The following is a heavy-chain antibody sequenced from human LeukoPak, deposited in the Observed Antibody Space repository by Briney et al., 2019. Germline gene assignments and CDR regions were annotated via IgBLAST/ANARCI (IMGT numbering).Heavy chain of an antibody. D-gene: IGHD3-10*01. CDR1: GYTFTGYY. CDR3: ARGPYFRRAPRHFDI. CDR2: INPNSGGT. Sequence: GASVKVSCKASGYTFTGYYMHWVRQAPGQGLEWMGWINPNSGGTNYAQKFQGRVTMTRDTSISTAYMELSRLRSDDTAVYYCARGPYFRRAPRHFDIWGQGTMVTVSS. J-gene: IGHJ3*02. V-gene: IGHV1-2*02.